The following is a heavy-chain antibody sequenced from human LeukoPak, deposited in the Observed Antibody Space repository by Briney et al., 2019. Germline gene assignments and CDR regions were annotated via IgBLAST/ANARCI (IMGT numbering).Heavy chain of an antibody. Sequence: SETLSLTCTVSGGSISSYYWSWIRQPPGKGLEWIGYIYYSGSTNYNPSLKSRVTISVDPSKNQFSLKLSSVPAADTAVYYCARLFQGFGELLYEYYFDYWGQGTLVTVSS. CDR1: GGSISSYY. CDR3: ARLFQGFGELLYEYYFDY. J-gene: IGHJ4*02. V-gene: IGHV4-59*08. D-gene: IGHD3-10*01. CDR2: IYYSGST.